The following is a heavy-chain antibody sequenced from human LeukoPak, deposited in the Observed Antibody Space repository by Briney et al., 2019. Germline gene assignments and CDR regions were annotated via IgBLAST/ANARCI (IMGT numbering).Heavy chain of an antibody. D-gene: IGHD5-18*01. V-gene: IGHV3-7*01. CDR3: AKEGYSYAGEIDY. J-gene: IGHJ4*02. CDR1: GFTFSSYW. Sequence: GGSLRLSCAASGFTFSSYWMSWVRQAPGKGLEWVANIKQDGSEKYYVDSVKGRFTISRDNAKNSLYLQMNSLRAEDTAVYYCAKEGYSYAGEIDYWGQGTLVTVSS. CDR2: IKQDGSEK.